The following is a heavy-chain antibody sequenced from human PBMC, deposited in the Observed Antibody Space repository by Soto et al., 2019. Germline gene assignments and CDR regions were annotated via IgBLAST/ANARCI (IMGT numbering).Heavy chain of an antibody. CDR3: ARHPATDIVVVVAATSGMDV. V-gene: IGHV5-10-1*01. J-gene: IGHJ6*02. CDR2: IDPSDSYT. D-gene: IGHD2-15*01. CDR1: GYSFTSYW. Sequence: GESLKISCKGSGYSFTSYWISWVRQMPGKGLEWMGRIDPSDSYTNYSPSFQGHVTISADKSISTAYLQWSSLKASDTAMYYCARHPATDIVVVVAATSGMDVWGQGTTVTVS.